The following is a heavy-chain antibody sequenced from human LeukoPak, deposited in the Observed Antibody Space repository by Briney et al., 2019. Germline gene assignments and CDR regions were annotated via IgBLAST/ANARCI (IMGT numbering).Heavy chain of an antibody. J-gene: IGHJ4*02. CDR3: GRVRNLGYFDY. V-gene: IGHV4-4*02. CDR1: GGSISSNNW. CDR2: IYHSGSP. Sequence: SETLSLTCAVSGGSISSNNWWGWVRQPPGKGLEWIGEIYHSGSPNYNPSLKSRVTISVDKSRNHSSLNLSSVTAADTAVYYCGRVRNLGYFDYWGQGTLVTVSS. D-gene: IGHD1-14*01.